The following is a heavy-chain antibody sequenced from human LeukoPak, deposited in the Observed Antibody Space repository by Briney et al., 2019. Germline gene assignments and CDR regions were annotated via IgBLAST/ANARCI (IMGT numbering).Heavy chain of an antibody. J-gene: IGHJ1*01. CDR3: ATDGGTYFGYFHH. V-gene: IGHV3-20*04. CDR2: INWNGGST. D-gene: IGHD1-26*01. CDR1: GFTFDDYG. Sequence: GGSLRLSCAASGFTFDDYGMSWVRQAPGKGLEWVSGINWNGGSTGYADSVRDRFTISRDNAKNSLYLQMNSLRAEDSAVYYCATDGGTYFGYFHHWGQGTLVTVSS.